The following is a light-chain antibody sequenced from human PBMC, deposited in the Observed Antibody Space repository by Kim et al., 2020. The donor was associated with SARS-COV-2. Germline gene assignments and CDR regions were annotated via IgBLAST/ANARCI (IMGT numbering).Light chain of an antibody. J-gene: IGKJ4*01. Sequence: EIVLTQSPTILSLSPGERASLSCRASQNVGSHLAWYQQKPGQAPRLLLYDASNRATGIPARFSGSGSGSDFTLTISSLEPEDFAVYYCQQRSNWPLTFGGGTKVEIK. CDR1: QNVGSH. V-gene: IGKV3-11*01. CDR2: DAS. CDR3: QQRSNWPLT.